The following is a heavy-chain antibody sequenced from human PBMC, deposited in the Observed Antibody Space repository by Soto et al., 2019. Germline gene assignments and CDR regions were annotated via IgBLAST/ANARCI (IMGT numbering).Heavy chain of an antibody. V-gene: IGHV4-59*01. Sequence: PSETLSLSCTVSGGSISSYYWSWIRQPPGKGLEWIGYIYYSGSTNYNPSLKSRVTISVDTSKNQFSLKLSSVTAADTAVYYCARASYDFWSGYWFDPWGQGTLVTVSS. CDR2: IYYSGST. D-gene: IGHD3-3*01. CDR1: GGSISSYY. CDR3: ARASYDFWSGYWFDP. J-gene: IGHJ5*02.